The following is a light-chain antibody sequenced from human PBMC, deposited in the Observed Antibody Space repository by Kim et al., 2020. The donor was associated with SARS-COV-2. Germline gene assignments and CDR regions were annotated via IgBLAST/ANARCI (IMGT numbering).Light chain of an antibody. Sequence: VSPGQTASITCSGDKLGDKYASWYQQKTGQSPILFIYQDRKRPSGIPERFSGSNSGNTATLTISGTQAMDEADYYCQAWDSTTAVFGGGTQLTVL. CDR2: QDR. J-gene: IGLJ2*01. CDR1: KLGDKY. V-gene: IGLV3-1*01. CDR3: QAWDSTTAV.